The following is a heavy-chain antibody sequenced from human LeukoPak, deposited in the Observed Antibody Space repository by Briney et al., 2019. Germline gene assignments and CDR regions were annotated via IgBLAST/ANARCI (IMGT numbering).Heavy chain of an antibody. D-gene: IGHD7-27*01. Sequence: GASVKVSCKASGYTFTGYYMHWVRQAPGQGLEWMGWINPNTGDTNSAQKFQGRVTMTRDTSISTAYMELSNMTSDDTAVYYCARAGKESKWGLPRADYYYMDVGGKGPTVPVSS. J-gene: IGHJ6*03. CDR2: INPNTGDT. CDR1: GYTFTGYY. CDR3: ARAGKESKWGLPRADYYYMDV. V-gene: IGHV1-2*02.